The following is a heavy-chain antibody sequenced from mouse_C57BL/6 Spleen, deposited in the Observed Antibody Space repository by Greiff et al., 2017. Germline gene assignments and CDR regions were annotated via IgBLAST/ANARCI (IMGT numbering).Heavy chain of an antibody. V-gene: IGHV1-52*01. CDR3: AREDTTVVATRGFDY. CDR2: IDPSDSET. Sequence: QVQLQQPGAELVRPGSSVKLSCKASGYTFTSYWMHWVKQRPIQGLEWIGNIDPSDSETPYNQKFKDKATLTVDKSSSTAYMQLSSLTSDDSAVYYCAREDTTVVATRGFDYWGQGTTLTVSS. CDR1: GYTFTSYW. J-gene: IGHJ2*01. D-gene: IGHD1-1*01.